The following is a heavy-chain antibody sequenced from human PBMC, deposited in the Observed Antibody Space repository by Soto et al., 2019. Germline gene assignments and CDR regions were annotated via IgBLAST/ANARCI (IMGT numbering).Heavy chain of an antibody. CDR1: GYTFTSYG. Sequence: ASVKVSCKASGYTFTSYGISWVRQAPGQGLEWMGWISAYNGNTNYAQKLQGRVTMTTDTSTSTAYMELRSLRSDDTAVYYCARGGVGYCSGGSCPNNWFDPWGQGTLVTVSS. D-gene: IGHD2-15*01. CDR3: ARGGVGYCSGGSCPNNWFDP. V-gene: IGHV1-18*01. J-gene: IGHJ5*02. CDR2: ISAYNGNT.